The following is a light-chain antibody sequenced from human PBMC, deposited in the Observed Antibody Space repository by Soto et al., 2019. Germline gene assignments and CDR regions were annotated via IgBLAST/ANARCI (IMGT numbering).Light chain of an antibody. J-gene: IGKJ5*01. CDR3: QQSYKRPT. V-gene: IGKV3-11*01. CDR1: ETVGTY. Sequence: IVLTQSPATLSLSPGERATLSCRASETVGTYLAWYQQKPGQAPRLLIYGASNRATGVPPRFSGSGSGTDFTLSISDAEHDDFAVYYCQQSYKRPTFGQGTRLDI. CDR2: GAS.